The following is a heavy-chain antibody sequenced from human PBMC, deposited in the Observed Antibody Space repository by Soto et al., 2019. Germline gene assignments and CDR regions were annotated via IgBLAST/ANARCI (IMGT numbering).Heavy chain of an antibody. CDR2: INPRGGRT. Sequence: QVQLVQSGAEVKKPGASVKVSCKASGYTFTNYYIHWVRQAPGHGLECLGTINPRGGRTPYAQKFQGRVTMTRDTSTSTVYMELSSLRSEDTAVYFCARAEGKAEATFGDYFDYWGQPTLITVSS. D-gene: IGHD3-3*01. V-gene: IGHV1-46*03. CDR1: GYTFTNYY. CDR3: ARAEGKAEATFGDYFDY. J-gene: IGHJ4*02.